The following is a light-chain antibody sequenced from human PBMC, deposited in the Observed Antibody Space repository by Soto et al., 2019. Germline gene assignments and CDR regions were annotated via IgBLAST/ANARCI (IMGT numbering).Light chain of an antibody. V-gene: IGLV2-8*01. CDR1: SSDVGSYNY. CDR2: EVS. J-gene: IGLJ3*02. Sequence: QSALTQPPSASGSPGQSVTISCTGTSSDVGSYNYVSWYQQHPGKAPKLMIYEVSKRPSGVPDRFSGSKSGNTASLTVSGLQAEDEADYYCSSYAGSNNLVFGGGTKLIV. CDR3: SSYAGSNNLV.